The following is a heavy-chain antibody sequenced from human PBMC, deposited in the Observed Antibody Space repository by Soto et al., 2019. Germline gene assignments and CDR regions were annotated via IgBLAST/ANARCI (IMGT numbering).Heavy chain of an antibody. CDR1: GYTFTSYD. CDR2: MNPNSGNT. J-gene: IGHJ4*02. CDR3: AGERSRGWYVDY. D-gene: IGHD6-19*01. V-gene: IGHV1-8*01. Sequence: QVQLVQSGAEVKKPGASVKVSCKASGYTFTSYDINWVRQATGQGLEWMGWMNPNSGNTGYAQKFQGRVTMTRNTAKSTAYLCVSSLRAEDTAVYYWAGERSRGWYVDYWGQGTLVTVSS.